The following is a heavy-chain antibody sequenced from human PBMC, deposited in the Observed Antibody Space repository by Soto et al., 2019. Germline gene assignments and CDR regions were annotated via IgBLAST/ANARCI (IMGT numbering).Heavy chain of an antibody. CDR3: AREDIVVVPADKMMSGWFDP. CDR2: IIPILGIA. V-gene: IGHV1-69*04. J-gene: IGHJ5*02. Sequence: SVKVSCKASGGTFSSYTISWVRQAPGQGLEWMGRIIPILGIANYAQKFQGRVTITADKSTSTAYMELSSLRSEDTAVYYCAREDIVVVPADKMMSGWFDPWGQGTLVTVSS. CDR1: GGTFSSYT. D-gene: IGHD2-2*01.